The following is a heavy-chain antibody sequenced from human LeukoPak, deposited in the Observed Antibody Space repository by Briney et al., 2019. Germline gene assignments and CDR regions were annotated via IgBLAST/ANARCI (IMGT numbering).Heavy chain of an antibody. CDR1: GFTFSSYA. J-gene: IGHJ4*02. V-gene: IGHV3-7*04. CDR2: IKQDGSEK. CDR3: ARDDNWGSDY. D-gene: IGHD7-27*01. Sequence: GGSLRLSCAASGFTFSSYAMHWVRQAPGKGLEWVANIKQDGSEKYYVDSVKGRFTISRDNAKNSLYLQMNSLKAEDTAVYYCARDDNWGSDYWGQGTLVTVSS.